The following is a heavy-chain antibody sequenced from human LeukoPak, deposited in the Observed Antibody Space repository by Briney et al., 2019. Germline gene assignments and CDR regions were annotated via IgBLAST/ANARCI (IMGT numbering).Heavy chain of an antibody. D-gene: IGHD2-2*01. J-gene: IGHJ4*02. V-gene: IGHV3-23*01. CDR1: GFTFSSYS. CDR2: ISGSGGST. Sequence: PGGSLRLSRAASGFTFSSYSMNWVRQAPGKGLEWVSAISGSGGSTYYADSVKGRFTISRDNSKNTLYLQMNSLRAEDTAVYYCAKGIGNVVVVPAAPNDYWGQGTLVTVSS. CDR3: AKGIGNVVVVPAAPNDY.